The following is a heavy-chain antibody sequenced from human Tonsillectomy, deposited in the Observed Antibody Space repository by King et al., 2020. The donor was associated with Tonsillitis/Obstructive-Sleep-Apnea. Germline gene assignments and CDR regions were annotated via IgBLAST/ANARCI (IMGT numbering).Heavy chain of an antibody. J-gene: IGHJ3*01. V-gene: IGHV3-30*01. Sequence: VQLVESGGGVVQPGRSLRLSCAASGFTFSSYAMHWVRQAPGKGLEWVAVISYDGSNKYYADSVKGRFTISRDNSKNTLYLQMNSLRAEDTAVYYCASDDEYSGYAHWGQGTMVTVSS. CDR3: ASDDEYSGYAH. D-gene: IGHD5-12*01. CDR1: GFTFSSYA. CDR2: ISYDGSNK.